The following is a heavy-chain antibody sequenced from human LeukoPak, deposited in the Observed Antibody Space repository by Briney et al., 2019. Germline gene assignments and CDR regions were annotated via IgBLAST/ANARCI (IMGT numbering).Heavy chain of an antibody. D-gene: IGHD3-16*02. CDR1: GYTFTGYY. CDR2: INPNSGGT. Sequence: ASVKVSCKASGYTFTGYYMHWVRQAPGQGLEWMGWINPNSGGTNYAQKFQGRVTMTRDTSTSTAYMELSRLRSDDTAVYYCARIMITFGGVIDQYNWFDPWGQGTLVTVSS. V-gene: IGHV1-2*02. J-gene: IGHJ5*02. CDR3: ARIMITFGGVIDQYNWFDP.